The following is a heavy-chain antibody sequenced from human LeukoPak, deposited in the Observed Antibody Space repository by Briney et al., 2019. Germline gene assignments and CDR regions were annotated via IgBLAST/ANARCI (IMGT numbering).Heavy chain of an antibody. CDR2: IFYSGST. CDR1: GGSISTYY. D-gene: IGHD4-23*01. CDR3: ARYYGGNHDY. J-gene: IGHJ4*02. Sequence: SETLSLTCTVSGGSISTYYWGWIRQPPGKGLEWIGYIFYSGSTNYNPSLKSRVTMSVDTSKNQFSLKLSSVTAADTAVYYCARYYGGNHDYWGQRTLVTVSS. V-gene: IGHV4-59*08.